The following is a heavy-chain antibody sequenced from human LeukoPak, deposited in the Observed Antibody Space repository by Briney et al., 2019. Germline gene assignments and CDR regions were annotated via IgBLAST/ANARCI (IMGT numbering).Heavy chain of an antibody. V-gene: IGHV3-23*01. CDR2: ISGSGGST. Sequence: PGGSLRLSCAASGFTFDDYAMHWVRQAPGKGLEWVSAISGSGGSTYYADSVKGRFTISRDNSKNTLYLQMNSLRAEDTAVYYCAKNLRRTTLEDFDYWGQGTLVTVSS. CDR1: GFTFDDYA. D-gene: IGHD1/OR15-1a*01. CDR3: AKNLRRTTLEDFDY. J-gene: IGHJ4*02.